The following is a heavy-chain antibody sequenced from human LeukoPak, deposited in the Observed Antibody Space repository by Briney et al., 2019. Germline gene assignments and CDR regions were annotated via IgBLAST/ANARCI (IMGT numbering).Heavy chain of an antibody. CDR3: ASRTMGTKSIDY. CDR2: IYYGGTT. CDR1: GGSISRSRYW. Sequence: PSETLPLTCTVSGGSISRSRYWWDWIRQPPRQGLEWVGRIYYGGTTYYNPSLKSRVTISVDPSKMPCSLKLSSVTAADTAVYYCASRTMGTKSIDYWGQGTLVTVSS. D-gene: IGHD1-7*01. J-gene: IGHJ4*02. V-gene: IGHV4-39*01.